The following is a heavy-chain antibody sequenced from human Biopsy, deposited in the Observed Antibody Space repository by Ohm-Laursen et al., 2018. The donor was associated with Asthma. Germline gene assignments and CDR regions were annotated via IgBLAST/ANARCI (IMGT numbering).Heavy chain of an antibody. CDR2: IYSGGTS. D-gene: IGHD3-22*01. V-gene: IGHV3-53*01. CDR1: GFAVSRDH. CDR3: ARGDSSNWSHYYFDY. Sequence: SLRLSCAASGFAVSRDHMFWVRQAPEKGLEWVSVIYSGGTSHTADSVRGRFTISRDYSKNTLYLQMHSLRVEDTAVYYCARGDSSNWSHYYFDYWGQGTLVTVSS. J-gene: IGHJ4*02.